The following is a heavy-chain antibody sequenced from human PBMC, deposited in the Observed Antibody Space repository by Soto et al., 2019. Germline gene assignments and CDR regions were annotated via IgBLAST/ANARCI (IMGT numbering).Heavy chain of an antibody. CDR2: INQDGSEK. V-gene: IGHV3-7*01. CDR1: GFTFSSNW. CDR3: SKSLDY. J-gene: IGHJ4*02. Sequence: EVQLVESGGGLVQPGGSLRLSCVASGFTFSSNWMDWVRQAPGKGLEWVANINQDGSEKNYVDSVKGRFTISRDNAKNSLYLQMSSLTAEDSALYYCSKSLDYWGQGALVTVSS.